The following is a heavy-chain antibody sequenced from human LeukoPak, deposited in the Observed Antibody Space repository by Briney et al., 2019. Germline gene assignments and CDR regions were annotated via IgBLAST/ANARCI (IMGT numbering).Heavy chain of an antibody. Sequence: VSVKVSCKASGYSFTDYYIHWVRQAPGQGLEWMGWINPNSGGTNSAQKFQGRVTMTSDTSISTAYMELSSLRSDDSAMYYCAKDRYYDSSGSDCWGQGTLVTVSS. CDR2: INPNSGGT. CDR1: GYSFTDYY. D-gene: IGHD3-22*01. V-gene: IGHV1-2*02. J-gene: IGHJ4*02. CDR3: AKDRYYDSSGSDC.